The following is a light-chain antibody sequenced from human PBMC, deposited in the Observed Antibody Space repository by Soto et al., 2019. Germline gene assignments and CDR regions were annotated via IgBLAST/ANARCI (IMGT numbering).Light chain of an antibody. CDR1: QSVSSN. V-gene: IGKV3-15*01. Sequence: VMTQSPAALSVYQGERATLSCRASQSVSSNLAWYQQKPGQAPRLLIYGASTRATGIPARFSGSGSGTEFTLTISSLQSEDFAVYYCQQYNNWPGTFGQRSKAAIK. CDR3: QQYNNWPGT. J-gene: IGKJ1*01. CDR2: GAS.